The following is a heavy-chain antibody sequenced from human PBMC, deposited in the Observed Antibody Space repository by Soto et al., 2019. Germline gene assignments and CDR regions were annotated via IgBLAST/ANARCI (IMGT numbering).Heavy chain of an antibody. CDR1: GGSISSYY. J-gene: IGHJ3*02. CDR2: IYYSGST. Sequence: SETLSLTCTVSGGSISSYYWSWIRQPPGKGLEWIGYIYYSGSTNYNPSLKSRITISVDTSKNQCSLKLGAVTAADTAVYYWARYIWGSGAFDIWGQGTMVTVSS. D-gene: IGHD7-27*01. V-gene: IGHV4-59*01. CDR3: ARYIWGSGAFDI.